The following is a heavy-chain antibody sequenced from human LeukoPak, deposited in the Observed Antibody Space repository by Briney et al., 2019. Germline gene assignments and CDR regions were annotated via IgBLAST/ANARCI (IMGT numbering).Heavy chain of an antibody. CDR2: ISYDGSNK. D-gene: IGHD3-10*01. J-gene: IGHJ4*02. V-gene: IGHV3-30*18. CDR1: GGSISSSN. Sequence: TLSLTCAVSGGSISSSNWWSWVRQAPGKGLEWVAVISYDGSNKYYADSVKGRFTISRDNSKNTLYLQMNSLRAEDTAVYYCAKDELMVRRVIIPFDYWGQGTLVTVSS. CDR3: AKDELMVRRVIIPFDY.